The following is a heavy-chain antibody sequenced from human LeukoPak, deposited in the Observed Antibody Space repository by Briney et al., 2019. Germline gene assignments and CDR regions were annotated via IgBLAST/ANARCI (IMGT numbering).Heavy chain of an antibody. J-gene: IGHJ6*04. D-gene: IGHD5-18*01. V-gene: IGHV3-21*01. CDR2: ISSSSSYI. Sequence: GASLRLSCAASGFTFSSYAMSWVRQAPGKGLEWVSSISSSSSYIYYADSVKGRFTISRDNAKNSLYLQMSSLRAEDTAVYYCARAVEPGGYSYWSGMDVWGKGTTVTVSS. CDR1: GFTFSSYA. CDR3: ARAVEPGGYSYWSGMDV.